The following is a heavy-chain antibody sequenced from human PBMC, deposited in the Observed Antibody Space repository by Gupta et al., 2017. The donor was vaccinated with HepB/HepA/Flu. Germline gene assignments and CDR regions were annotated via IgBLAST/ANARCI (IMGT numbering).Heavy chain of an antibody. CDR3: ARVNWEPLEN. CDR1: GGSIPNNHW. Sequence: VQLQASGPVLVKPSWAPSLTCAVSGGSIPNNHWWTWVSEPPGQGLNGIGKITHDGSTNYNPSLKSRVTKSVHMSKNQCSLDVTTVAAADTVVYHCARVNWEPLENWGQGTLVTVSS. CDR2: ITHDGST. D-gene: IGHD1-1*01. V-gene: IGHV4-4*02. J-gene: IGHJ1*01.